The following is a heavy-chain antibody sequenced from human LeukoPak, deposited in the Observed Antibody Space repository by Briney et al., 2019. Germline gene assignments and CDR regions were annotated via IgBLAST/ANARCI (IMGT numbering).Heavy chain of an antibody. CDR2: ISSSSSTI. D-gene: IGHD2-2*01. CDR1: GFTFSSYS. Sequence: GGSLRLSCAASGFTFSSYSMNWVRQAPGKGLEWVSSISSSSSTIYYADSVKGRFTISRDNAKNSLYLQMNSLRAEDTAVYYCASQGLSDAFDIWGQGTMVIVSS. CDR3: ASQGLSDAFDI. V-gene: IGHV3-48*01. J-gene: IGHJ3*02.